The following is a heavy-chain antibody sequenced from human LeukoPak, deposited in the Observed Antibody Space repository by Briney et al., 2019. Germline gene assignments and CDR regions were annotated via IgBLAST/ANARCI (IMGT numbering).Heavy chain of an antibody. CDR1: GFTFSSYS. V-gene: IGHV3-21*01. CDR3: ARGYSSGWFDY. Sequence: PGGSLRLSCAASGFTFSSYSMNWVRQAPGKGLEWVSSISSSSSYTYYADSVKGRFTISRDNAKNSLYLQMNSLRAEDTAVYYCARGYSSGWFDYWGQGTLVTVSS. D-gene: IGHD6-19*01. CDR2: ISSSSSYT. J-gene: IGHJ4*02.